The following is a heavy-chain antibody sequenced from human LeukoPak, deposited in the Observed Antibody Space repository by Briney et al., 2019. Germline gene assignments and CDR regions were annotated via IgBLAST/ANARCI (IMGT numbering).Heavy chain of an antibody. CDR2: ISSSSSYI. CDR3: ARHNAEKQAFDI. D-gene: IGHD1/OR15-1a*01. V-gene: IGHV3-21*01. Sequence: TGGSLRLSCAASGFTFSSYSMNWVRQAPGKGLEWVSSISSSSSYIYYADSVKGRFTISRDNAKNSLYLQMNSLRAEDTAVYYCARHNAEKQAFDIWGQGTMVTVSS. CDR1: GFTFSSYS. J-gene: IGHJ3*02.